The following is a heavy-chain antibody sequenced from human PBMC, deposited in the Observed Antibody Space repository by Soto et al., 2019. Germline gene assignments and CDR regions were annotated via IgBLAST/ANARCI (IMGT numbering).Heavy chain of an antibody. Sequence: QVQLVQSGAEVKKPGASVKVSCKASGYTFTTYYMHWVRQAPGQGLEWMGINSPDGGRTSYAHKFQGRVTMTRDTSTCTVYMELSSLRSEDTAVYYWATRDPGHYWGQGTLVTVSS. J-gene: IGHJ4*02. CDR1: GYTFTTYY. V-gene: IGHV1-46*01. CDR3: ATRDPGHY. CDR2: NSPDGGRT.